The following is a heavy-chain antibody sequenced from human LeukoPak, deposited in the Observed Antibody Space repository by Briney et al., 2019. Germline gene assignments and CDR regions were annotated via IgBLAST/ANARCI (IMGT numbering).Heavy chain of an antibody. CDR2: ISGSGGSA. J-gene: IGHJ4*02. CDR1: GFTFSSYA. V-gene: IGHV3-23*01. D-gene: IGHD1-26*01. Sequence: GGSLRLSCAASGFTFSSYAMSWVRQAPGKGLEWVSAISGSGGSAYYADSVKGRFTISRDNSKNTLYLQMNSLRAEDTAVYYCAKDPGSGSYGYWGQGTLVTVSS. CDR3: AKDPGSGSYGY.